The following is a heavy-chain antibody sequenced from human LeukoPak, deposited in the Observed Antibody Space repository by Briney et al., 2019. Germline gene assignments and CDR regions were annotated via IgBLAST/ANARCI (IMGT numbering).Heavy chain of an antibody. J-gene: IGHJ4*02. V-gene: IGHV2-70*11. CDR2: IDWDDDK. CDR1: GFSLSTSGMC. D-gene: IGHD3-10*01. Sequence: VSGPTLVNPTQTLTLTCTFSGFSLSTSGMCVSWIRQPLGKALEWLACIDWDDDKYYSTSLKTRLTISKDTSKNQVVLTMTNMDPVDTATYYCARIRLLGEYRPFDYWGQGTLVTVSS. CDR3: ARIRLLGEYRPFDY.